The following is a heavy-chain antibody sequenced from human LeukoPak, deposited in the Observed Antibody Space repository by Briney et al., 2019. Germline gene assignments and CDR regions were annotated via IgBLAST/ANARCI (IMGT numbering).Heavy chain of an antibody. Sequence: SETLSHTCTVSGGSVSSGTYYWSWSRQPPGKGLEWIGYIYYSGSTNFNPSLKSRVTISVDTSKNQFSLKLNSVTAADTAVYYCASSNYAKCFDPWGQGTLVTVSS. J-gene: IGHJ5*02. CDR3: ASSNYAKCFDP. CDR2: IYYSGST. V-gene: IGHV4-61*01. CDR1: GGSVSSGTYY. D-gene: IGHD1-7*01.